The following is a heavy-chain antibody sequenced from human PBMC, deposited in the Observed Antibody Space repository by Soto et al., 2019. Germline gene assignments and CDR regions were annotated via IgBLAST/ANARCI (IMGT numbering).Heavy chain of an antibody. D-gene: IGHD3-10*01. CDR2: IKGDGSIT. V-gene: IGHV3-74*01. CDR3: ARGSSGRYYRDV. Sequence: DEQVVESGGGLVQPGGSLRLSCTASGFTFSNYWIHWVRQASGKGLVWVSRIKGDGSITNYADSGRGRFGISRDNAKNTVYLQMDSLRAEDTAVYYCARGSSGRYYRDVWGKGTTVTVS. CDR1: GFTFSNYW. J-gene: IGHJ6*03.